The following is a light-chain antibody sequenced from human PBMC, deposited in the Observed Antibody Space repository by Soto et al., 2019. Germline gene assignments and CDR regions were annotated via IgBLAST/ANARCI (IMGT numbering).Light chain of an antibody. CDR2: EVS. CDR3: SSYTAYSTVI. V-gene: IGLV2-14*01. J-gene: IGLJ2*01. CDR1: SSDVGGYDY. Sequence: QSALTQPASVSASPGQSITISCTGTSSDVGGYDYVSWYQQHPGKAPKLMIYEVSNRPSGVSNRFSGSKSGNTASLTISGLQAEDEADYYCSSYTAYSTVIFGGGTKLTVL.